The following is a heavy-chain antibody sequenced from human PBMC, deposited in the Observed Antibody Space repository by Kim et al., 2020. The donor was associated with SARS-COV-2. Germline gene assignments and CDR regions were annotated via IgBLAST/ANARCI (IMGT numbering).Heavy chain of an antibody. CDR1: GGSFSGYY. CDR3: ARGPRQWLTY. V-gene: IGHV4-34*01. Sequence: SETLSLTCAVYGGSFSGYYWSWIRQPPGKGLEWIGEINHSGSTNYNPSLKSRVTISVDTSKNQFSLKLSSVTAADTAVYYCARGPRQWLTYWGQGTLATV. CDR2: INHSGST. J-gene: IGHJ4*02. D-gene: IGHD6-19*01.